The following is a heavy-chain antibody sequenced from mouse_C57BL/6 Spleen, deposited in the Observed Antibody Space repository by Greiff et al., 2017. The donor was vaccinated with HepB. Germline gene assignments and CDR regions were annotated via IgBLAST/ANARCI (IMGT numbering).Heavy chain of an antibody. CDR2: ISSGSSTI. V-gene: IGHV5-17*01. CDR3: ARWDYDGGAY. D-gene: IGHD2-4*01. J-gene: IGHJ3*01. Sequence: EVMLVESGGGLVKPGGSLKLSCAASGFTFSDYGMHWVRQAPEKGLEWVAYISSGSSTIYYADTVKGRFTISRDNAKNTLFLQMTSLRSEDTAMYYCARWDYDGGAYWGQGTLVTVSA. CDR1: GFTFSDYG.